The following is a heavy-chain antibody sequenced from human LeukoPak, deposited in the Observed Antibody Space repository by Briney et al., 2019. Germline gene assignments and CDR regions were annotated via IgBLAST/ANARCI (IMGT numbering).Heavy chain of an antibody. CDR2: ISSSGSTI. J-gene: IGHJ6*02. V-gene: IGHV3-11*01. CDR1: GFTFSDYY. CDR3: ARGGSWFGELKGRYYYYGMDV. Sequence: PGGSLRLSCAASGFTFSDYYMSWIRRAPGKGLEWVSYISSSGSTIYYADSVKGRFTIPRDNAKNSLYLQMNSLRAEDTAVYYCARGGSWFGELKGRYYYYGMDVWGQGTTVTVSS. D-gene: IGHD3-10*01.